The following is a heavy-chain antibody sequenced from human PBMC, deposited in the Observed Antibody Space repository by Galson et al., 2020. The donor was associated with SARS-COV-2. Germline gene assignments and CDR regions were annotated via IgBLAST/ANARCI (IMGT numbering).Heavy chain of an antibody. D-gene: IGHD2-15*01. CDR2: ISYDGSQT. CDR3: TRLGYCSGGRCYYYGMDV. Sequence: GESLKISCAASGFTFSIYAMYWVRQAPGKGLEWVAGISYDGSQTYYADSVKGRFTISRDDSKNTVNLQINSLRAEDTAVYYCTRLGYCSGGRCYYYGMDVWGQGTTVTVSS. CDR1: GFTFSIYA. V-gene: IGHV3-30*04. J-gene: IGHJ6*02.